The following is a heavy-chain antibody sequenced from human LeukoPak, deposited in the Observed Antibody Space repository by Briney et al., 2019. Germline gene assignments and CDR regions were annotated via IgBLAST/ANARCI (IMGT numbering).Heavy chain of an antibody. CDR3: ARDPSVAVGWFDP. CDR1: GGSISSGGYS. V-gene: IGHV4-30-2*01. D-gene: IGHD4-23*01. Sequence: SQTLSLTCAVSGGSISSGGYSWSWIRQPPGKGLEWIGEINHSGSTNYNPSLKSRVTISVDTSKNQFSLKLSSVTAADTAVYYCARDPSVAVGWFDPWGQGTLVTVSS. CDR2: INHSGST. J-gene: IGHJ5*02.